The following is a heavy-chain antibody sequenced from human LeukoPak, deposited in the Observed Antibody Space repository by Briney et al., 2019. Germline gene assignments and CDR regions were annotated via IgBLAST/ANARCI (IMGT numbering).Heavy chain of an antibody. J-gene: IGHJ2*01. D-gene: IGHD5-18*01. V-gene: IGHV3-48*03. Sequence: PGGSLRLSCAASEFTFSSYEMNWVRQAPGKGLGWVSYISSSGGTIYYADSLKGRFTISRDNAKNSLFLQMNSLRAEDTALYYCATVAMEDWYFDLWGRGTLVTVSS. CDR1: EFTFSSYE. CDR3: ATVAMEDWYFDL. CDR2: ISSSGGTI.